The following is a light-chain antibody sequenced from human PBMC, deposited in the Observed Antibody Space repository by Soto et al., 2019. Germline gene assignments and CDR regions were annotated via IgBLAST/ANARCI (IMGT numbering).Light chain of an antibody. J-gene: IGLJ2*01. CDR1: SSDIGANNY. CDR3: SSYTSTRTL. V-gene: IGLV2-14*01. Sequence: QSALTQPASVSGSPGQLITISCTGTSSDIGANNYVSWYQQHPGRAPKLMIFEINNRPSGVSDRFSGSKSDNTASLTISGLQTEDEGDYYCSSYTSTRTLFGGGTKLTVL. CDR2: EIN.